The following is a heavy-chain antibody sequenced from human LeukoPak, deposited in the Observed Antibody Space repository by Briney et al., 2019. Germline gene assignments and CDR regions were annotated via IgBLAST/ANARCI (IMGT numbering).Heavy chain of an antibody. V-gene: IGHV3-33*01. CDR2: IWYDGGYK. CDR1: GFTFRNYG. Sequence: GGSLRLSCAASGFTFRNYGMHWVRQAPGKGLEWVAGIWYDGGYKYYADSVKGRFTISRDNSKNTLFLQMDSLRAEDTAVYYCARNYYDSSGYQEATFNYWGQGTLVTVSS. J-gene: IGHJ4*02. D-gene: IGHD3-22*01. CDR3: ARNYYDSSGYQEATFNY.